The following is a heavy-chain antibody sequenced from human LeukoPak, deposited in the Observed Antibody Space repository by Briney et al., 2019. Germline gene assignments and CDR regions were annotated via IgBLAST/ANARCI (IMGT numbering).Heavy chain of an antibody. CDR1: GGSMDNYY. D-gene: IGHD2-8*01. V-gene: IGHV4-59*01. J-gene: IGHJ4*02. CDR2: IFYTGST. Sequence: PSETLSLTCTVSGGSMDNYYWNWIRQPPGKGLEWIGYIFYTGSTKYNPSLKSRVTISVDTSKNQFSLKLSSVTAADTAVYYCARVSVHGYSDYWGQGTLVTVSS. CDR3: ARVSVHGYSDY.